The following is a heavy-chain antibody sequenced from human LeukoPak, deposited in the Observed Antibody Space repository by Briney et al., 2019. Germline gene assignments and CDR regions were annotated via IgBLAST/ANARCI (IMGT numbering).Heavy chain of an antibody. J-gene: IGHJ4*02. CDR2: INHSGST. V-gene: IGHV4-34*01. Sequence: SETLSLTCAVYGGSFSGYYWSWIRQPPGKGLEWIGEINHSGSTNYNPSLKSRVTISVDRSKNQVSLKLSSVTAADTAVYYCARVVAGKFYWGQGTLVTVSS. CDR1: GGSFSGYY. CDR3: ARVVAGKFY. D-gene: IGHD6-19*01.